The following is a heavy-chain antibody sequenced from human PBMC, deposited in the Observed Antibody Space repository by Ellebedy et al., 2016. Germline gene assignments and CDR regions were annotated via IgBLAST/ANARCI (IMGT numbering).Heavy chain of an antibody. Sequence: GESLKISCAASGFTFSDYYMSWIRQAPGKGLEWVSYISSSSSYTNYADSVKGRFTISRDNAKNSLYLQMNSLRAEDTAVYYCAKDSSGYPYDAFDIWGQGTMVTVSS. D-gene: IGHD3-22*01. CDR1: GFTFSDYY. J-gene: IGHJ3*02. V-gene: IGHV3-11*05. CDR3: AKDSSGYPYDAFDI. CDR2: ISSSSSYT.